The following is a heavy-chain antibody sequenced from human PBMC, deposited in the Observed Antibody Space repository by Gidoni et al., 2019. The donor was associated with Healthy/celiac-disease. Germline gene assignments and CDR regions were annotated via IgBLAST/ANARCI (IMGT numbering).Heavy chain of an antibody. CDR2: IYSGGST. J-gene: IGHJ1*01. CDR3: ARGSYPPEYFQH. Sequence: EVQLVESGGGLVQPGWSLRLSCAASGFTVSSNYMSWVRQAPGKGLEWVSVIYSGGSTYYADSVKGRFTISRDNSKNTLYLQMNSLRAEDTAVYYCARGSYPPEYFQHWGQGTLVTVSS. CDR1: GFTVSSNY. D-gene: IGHD1-26*01. V-gene: IGHV3-66*01.